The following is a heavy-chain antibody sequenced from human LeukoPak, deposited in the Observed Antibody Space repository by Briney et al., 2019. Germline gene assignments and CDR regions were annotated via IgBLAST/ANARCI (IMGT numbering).Heavy chain of an antibody. Sequence: KCGESLKISCKGSGYSFTTNWIGWVRPMPGIGLEWMGIIYPGDSDTRYSPSFQGQVTISADKSITTAYLRWSSLRASDTAMYYCARQRVVTNLQRYFDLWGRGTLVTVSS. V-gene: IGHV5-51*01. J-gene: IGHJ2*01. CDR3: ARQRVVTNLQRYFDL. D-gene: IGHD2-21*02. CDR2: IYPGDSDT. CDR1: GYSFTTNW.